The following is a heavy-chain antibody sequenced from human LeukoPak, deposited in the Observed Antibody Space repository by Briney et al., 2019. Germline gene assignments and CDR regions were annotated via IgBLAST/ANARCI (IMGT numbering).Heavy chain of an antibody. CDR1: GGSISSYY. CDR2: IYYSGST. J-gene: IGHJ4*02. Sequence: SETLSLTCTVSGGSISSYYWSWIRQPPGKGLEWIGYIYYSGSTNYNPSLKSRVTIPVDTSKNQFSLKLSSVTAADTAVYYCARAPGVPRFDYWGQGTLVTVSS. V-gene: IGHV4-59*01. D-gene: IGHD7-27*01. CDR3: ARAPGVPRFDY.